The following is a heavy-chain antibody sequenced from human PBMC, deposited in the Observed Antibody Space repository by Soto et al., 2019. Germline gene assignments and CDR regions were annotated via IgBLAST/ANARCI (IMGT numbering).Heavy chain of an antibody. CDR2: INHSGST. CDR1: GGSFSGYY. V-gene: IGHV4-34*01. D-gene: IGHD2-15*01. J-gene: IGHJ5*02. CDR3: ARGNIVVVVAATSGWFDP. Sequence: PSETLSLTCAVYGGSFSGYYWSWIRQPPGKGLEWIGEINHSGSTNYNPSLKSRVTISVDTSKNQFSLKLSSVTAADTAVYYCARGNIVVVVAATSGWFDPWGQGTLVTVSS.